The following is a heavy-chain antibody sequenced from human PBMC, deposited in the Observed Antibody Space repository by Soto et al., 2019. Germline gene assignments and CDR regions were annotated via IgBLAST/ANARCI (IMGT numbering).Heavy chain of an antibody. V-gene: IGHV4-39*02. Sequence: SETLSLTCTVSGASISSRSYYWGWIRQPPGKGLEWIGSIYHSGNTHYNPSLKRRVTISVDTSKNQFSLKLSSATAADTAVYYCARDGVSSTEYTWNYGTYFDYWGQGALVT. D-gene: IGHD1-7*01. CDR1: GASISSRSYY. J-gene: IGHJ4*02. CDR3: ARDGVSSTEYTWNYGTYFDY. CDR2: IYHSGNT.